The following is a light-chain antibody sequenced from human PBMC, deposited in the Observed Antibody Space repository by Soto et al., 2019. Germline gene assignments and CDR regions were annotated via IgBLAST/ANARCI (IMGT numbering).Light chain of an antibody. J-gene: IGLJ1*01. CDR3: SSYTDSSNYV. Sequence: QSALTQPRSVSGSPGQSVTISCTGTSIDVGDSDFVSWYQQHPGKAPKLMIYVVTKRPSGVPDRFSGSKSGNTASLTISGLQDEDEADYYCSSYTDSSNYVFGTGTKVTVL. V-gene: IGLV2-11*01. CDR2: VVT. CDR1: SIDVGDSDF.